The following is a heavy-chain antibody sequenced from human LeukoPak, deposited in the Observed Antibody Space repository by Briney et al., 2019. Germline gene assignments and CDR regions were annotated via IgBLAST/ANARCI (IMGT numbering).Heavy chain of an antibody. J-gene: IGHJ4*02. V-gene: IGHV3-21*01. Sequence: GGSLRLSCAASGFTFSSYSMNWVRQAPGKGLEWVSSISSSSSYIYYADSVKGRFTISRDNSKNTLYLQMNSLRAEDTAVYYCARPGYCSGGSCLGYWGQGTLVTVSS. CDR1: GFTFSSYS. CDR3: ARPGYCSGGSCLGY. D-gene: IGHD2-15*01. CDR2: ISSSSSYI.